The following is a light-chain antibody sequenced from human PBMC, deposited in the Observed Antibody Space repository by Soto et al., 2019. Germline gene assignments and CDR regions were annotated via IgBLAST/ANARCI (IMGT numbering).Light chain of an antibody. CDR2: EVS. V-gene: IGLV2-8*01. CDR3: SSYAGKCNFVYV. Sequence: QSVLTQPPSASGSPGQSVTISCTGTSNDVGGYNYVSWYQQHPGKAPRFLIYEVSKRASGVPDRFSGSKSGNTASLTVSGLQTDDEADYYCSSYAGKCNFVYVFTTGTKV. CDR1: SNDVGGYNY. J-gene: IGLJ1*01.